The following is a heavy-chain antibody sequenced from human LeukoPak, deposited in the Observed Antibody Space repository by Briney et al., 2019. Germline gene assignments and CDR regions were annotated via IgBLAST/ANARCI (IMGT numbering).Heavy chain of an antibody. J-gene: IGHJ2*01. V-gene: IGHV4-34*01. D-gene: IGHD1-20*01. Sequence: SETLSLTCAVYGGSFSGYYWSWIRQPPGKGLEWIGKINHSGSTNYNPSLKSRVTISVDTSKNQFSLKLSSVTAADTAVYYCARGGYNWNPRGYFDLWGRGTLVTVSS. CDR2: INHSGST. CDR3: ARGGYNWNPRGYFDL. CDR1: GGSFSGYY.